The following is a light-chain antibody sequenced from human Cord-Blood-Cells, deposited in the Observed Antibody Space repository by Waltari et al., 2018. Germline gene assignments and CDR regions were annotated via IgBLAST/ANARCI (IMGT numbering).Light chain of an antibody. Sequence: QSALTQPASVSGSPGQSITISCTGTSNDVGGYNYVSWYQQHPGKAPTLMIYDVSNRPSGVSNRFSGSKSGNTASLTISGLQAEDEADYYCSSYTSSSTYVFGTGTKVTVL. V-gene: IGLV2-14*01. CDR1: SNDVGGYNY. J-gene: IGLJ1*01. CDR2: DVS. CDR3: SSYTSSSTYV.